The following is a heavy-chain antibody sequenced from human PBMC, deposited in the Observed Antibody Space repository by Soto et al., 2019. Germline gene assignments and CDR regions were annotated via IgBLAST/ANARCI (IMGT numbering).Heavy chain of an antibody. CDR3: ASDVEIAAAGS. J-gene: IGHJ4*02. V-gene: IGHV5-51*01. CDR2: IYPGDSDT. D-gene: IGHD6-13*01. CDR1: GYSLTSYW. Sequence: GESLKISCKGSGYSLTSYWIGWVRQMPGKGLEWMGIIYPGDSDTRYSPSFQGQVTISSDKSISTAYLQWSSLKASDTAMYYCASDVEIAAAGSWGQGTLVTVSS.